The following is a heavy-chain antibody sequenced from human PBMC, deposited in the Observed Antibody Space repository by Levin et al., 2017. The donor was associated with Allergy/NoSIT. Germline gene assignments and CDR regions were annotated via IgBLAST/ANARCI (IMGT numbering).Heavy chain of an antibody. D-gene: IGHD1-26*01. J-gene: IGHJ4*02. Sequence: SVKVSCKTSGATFSTYAISWVRQAPGQGLEWMGGIIPIFGTANYAQKFQGRVTITADESMSTAYMELSSLRSEDTAMYYCARGRTVSGSYYLYWGQGTLVSVSS. CDR1: GATFSTYA. CDR3: ARGRTVSGSYYLY. V-gene: IGHV1-69*13. CDR2: IIPIFGTA.